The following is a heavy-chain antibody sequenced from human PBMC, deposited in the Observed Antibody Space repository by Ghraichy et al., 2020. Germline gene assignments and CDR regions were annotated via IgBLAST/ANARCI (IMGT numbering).Heavy chain of an antibody. D-gene: IGHD1-7*01. CDR1: GGSINNYY. V-gene: IGHV4-59*01. J-gene: IGHJ6*03. CDR3: VRYWNYQFTKRNSYYYMDV. Sequence: SETLSLTCTVSGGSINNYYWGWIRQFPGKGLESIGHIYYTGSNSYNPSLESRVTMSVDTSKNQFSLKLTSVTAADTAIYYCVRYWNYQFTKRNSYYYMDVWGKGTPVTVS. CDR2: IYYTGSN.